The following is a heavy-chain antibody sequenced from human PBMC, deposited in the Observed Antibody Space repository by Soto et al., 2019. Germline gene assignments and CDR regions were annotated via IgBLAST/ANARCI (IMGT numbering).Heavy chain of an antibody. CDR3: ARVVTQDYFDILTGYPDY. V-gene: IGHV1-18*01. D-gene: IGHD3-9*01. CDR1: GYTFTNYD. Sequence: ASVKVSCKASGYTFTNYDISWVRQAPGQGLEWMGWISAYNGNTNYAQEVQGRVTMTTDTSTTTAYMELRSLRSDDTAVYYCARVVTQDYFDILTGYPDYWGQGTLVTVSS. J-gene: IGHJ4*02. CDR2: ISAYNGNT.